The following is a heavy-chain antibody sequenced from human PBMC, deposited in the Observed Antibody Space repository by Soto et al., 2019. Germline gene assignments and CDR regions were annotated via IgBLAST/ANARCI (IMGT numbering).Heavy chain of an antibody. V-gene: IGHV4-59*01. Sequence: SETLSLTCTVSGGSISSYYWSWIRQPSGKGLEWIGYIYSSGSTNYNPSLKSRVTISGDTSKNQFSLRLSSVTTADTAVYYCARMSKADGALRHFDYWGQGTLVTVSS. J-gene: IGHJ4*02. D-gene: IGHD3-10*01. CDR2: IYSSGST. CDR3: ARMSKADGALRHFDY. CDR1: GGSISSYY.